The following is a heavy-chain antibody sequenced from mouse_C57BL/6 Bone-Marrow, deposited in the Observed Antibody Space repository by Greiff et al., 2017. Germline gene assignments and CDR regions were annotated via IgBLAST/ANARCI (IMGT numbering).Heavy chain of an antibody. CDR3: TKETGRFAY. CDR2: IDPETGGT. CDR1: GYTFTDYE. D-gene: IGHD4-1*01. V-gene: IGHV1-15*01. Sequence: QVQLKQSGAELVRPGASVTLSCKASGYTFTDYEMHWVKQTPVHGLEWIGAIDPETGGTAYNQKFKGKAILTADTSSSTAYMELRSLTSEDSAVYYCTKETGRFAYWGQGTLVTVSA. J-gene: IGHJ3*01.